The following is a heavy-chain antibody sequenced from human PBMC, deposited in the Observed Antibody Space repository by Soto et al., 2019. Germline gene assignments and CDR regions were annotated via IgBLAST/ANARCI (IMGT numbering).Heavy chain of an antibody. CDR3: ARGGYYDFWGGPPLFLYYYYGMDV. CDR2: INAGNGNT. V-gene: IGHV1-3*01. CDR1: GYTFTSYA. Sequence: ASVKVSCKASGYTFTSYAMHWVRQAPGQRLEWMGWINAGNGNTKYSQKFQGRVTITRDTSASTAYMELSSLRSEDTAVYYCARGGYYDFWGGPPLFLYYYYGMDVWGQGTTVTVSS. D-gene: IGHD3-3*01. J-gene: IGHJ6*02.